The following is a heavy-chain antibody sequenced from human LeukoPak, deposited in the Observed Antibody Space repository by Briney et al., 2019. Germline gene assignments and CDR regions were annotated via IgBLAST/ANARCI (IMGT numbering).Heavy chain of an antibody. Sequence: PGGSLRLSCTASGFTFSSYGMGWVRQAPGKGLEWVSAITNSGDSTYFADSMKGRFTISRDNSKNTLYLQMNSLRADDTAVYYCAKDARRTSGWYYFDYWGREPWSPSPQ. D-gene: IGHD6-19*01. J-gene: IGHJ4*02. V-gene: IGHV3-23*01. CDR2: ITNSGDST. CDR3: AKDARRTSGWYYFDY. CDR1: GFTFSSYG.